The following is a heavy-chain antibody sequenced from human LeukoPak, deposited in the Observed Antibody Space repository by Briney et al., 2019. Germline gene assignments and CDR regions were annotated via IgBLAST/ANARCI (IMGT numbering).Heavy chain of an antibody. CDR1: GFTFSSYA. CDR2: ISGSGGGT. V-gene: IGHV3-23*01. CDR3: AKNRYQLLPIFDY. J-gene: IGHJ4*02. Sequence: GGSLRLSCAASGFTFSSYAMSWVRQAPGKGLEWVSAISGSGGGTFYADSVKGRFTISRDKSKDTLYLQMSSLRAEDTAVYYCAKNRYQLLPIFDYWGRGTLVTVSS. D-gene: IGHD2-2*01.